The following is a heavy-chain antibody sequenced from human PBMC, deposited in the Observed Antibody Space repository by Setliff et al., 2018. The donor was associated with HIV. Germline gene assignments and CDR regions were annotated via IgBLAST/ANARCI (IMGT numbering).Heavy chain of an antibody. CDR2: ITSDGSNE. Sequence: GGSLRLSCAASGFIFSNYAMQWVRQAPGKGLEWVAAITSDGSNEYYADSVKGRFTISRDNSKNTLYVQMNSLRVEDTAVYYCARDQLAMVRGNGMDVWGQGTTVTVS. CDR1: GFIFSNYA. V-gene: IGHV3-30*04. J-gene: IGHJ6*02. CDR3: ARDQLAMVRGNGMDV. D-gene: IGHD3-10*01.